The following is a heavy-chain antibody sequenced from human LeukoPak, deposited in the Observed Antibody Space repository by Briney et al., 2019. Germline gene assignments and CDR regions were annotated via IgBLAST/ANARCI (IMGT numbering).Heavy chain of an antibody. J-gene: IGHJ5*02. CDR2: INPNSGGT. V-gene: IGHV1-2*02. CDR3: ARDGDIVVVPAAHNWFDP. D-gene: IGHD2-2*01. Sequence: ASVKVSCKASGYTFTDYYMHWVRQAPGQGLEWMGWINPNSGGTNYAQKFQGRVTMTRDTSISTAYMELSRLRSDDTAVYYCARDGDIVVVPAAHNWFDPWGQGTLVTVSS. CDR1: GYTFTDYY.